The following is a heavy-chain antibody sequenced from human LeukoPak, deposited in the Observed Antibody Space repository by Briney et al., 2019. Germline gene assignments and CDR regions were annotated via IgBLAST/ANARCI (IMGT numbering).Heavy chain of an antibody. CDR3: ARFAAGGSYYYYMDV. V-gene: IGHV3-48*01. CDR2: IGTSSTTI. D-gene: IGHD6-25*01. CDR1: GFTFSIYA. J-gene: IGHJ6*03. Sequence: PGGSLRLSCEASGFTFSIYAMSWVRQAPGKGLEWISNIGTSSTTIYYADSVKGRFTISRDNAKNSLSLQMNSLRADDTAVYYCARFAAGGSYYYYMDVWGKGTTVTVSS.